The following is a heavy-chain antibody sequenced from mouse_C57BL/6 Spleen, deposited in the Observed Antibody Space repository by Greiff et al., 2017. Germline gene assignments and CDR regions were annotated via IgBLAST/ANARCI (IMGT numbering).Heavy chain of an antibody. D-gene: IGHD1-1*01. CDR2: IYPGNGDT. Sequence: LQQSGAELVRPGASVKMSCKASGYTFTSYNMHWVKQTPKQGLEWIGAIYPGNGDTSYNQKFTGKATLTVDKSSSQAYMQLSSLTSEDSAVYVCARGVTTVVWYFDVWGTGTTVTVSS. CDR1: GYTFTSYN. J-gene: IGHJ1*03. CDR3: ARGVTTVVWYFDV. V-gene: IGHV1-12*01.